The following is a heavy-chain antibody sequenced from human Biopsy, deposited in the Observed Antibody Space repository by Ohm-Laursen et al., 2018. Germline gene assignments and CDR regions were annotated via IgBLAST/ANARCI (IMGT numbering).Heavy chain of an antibody. J-gene: IGHJ5*02. CDR3: TRGGYYHDSLAYYYWFDP. D-gene: IGHD3-22*01. Sequence: SSVKVSCKASGGSFNSLDLSWVRQAPGQGLGWLGGIIPFSGTINYAQAFRGRVAITADESTSTVYLDLSSLRSEDTATYYCTRGGYYHDSLAYYYWFDPWGQGTLVTVSS. V-gene: IGHV1-69*01. CDR2: IIPFSGTI. CDR1: GGSFNSLD.